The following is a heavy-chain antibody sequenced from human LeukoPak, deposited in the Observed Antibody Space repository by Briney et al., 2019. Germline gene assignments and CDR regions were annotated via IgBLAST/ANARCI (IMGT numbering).Heavy chain of an antibody. CDR2: IIPIFGTA. Sequence: SVKVSCKASGVTFSSYAISWARQAPGQGLEWMGGIIPIFGTANYTQKFQGRVTITTDESTSTAYMELSSLRSEDTAVYYCARGPGADTGEVFDIWGRGTMLTVSS. J-gene: IGHJ3*02. V-gene: IGHV1-69*05. D-gene: IGHD1-14*01. CDR3: ARGPGADTGEVFDI. CDR1: GVTFSSYA.